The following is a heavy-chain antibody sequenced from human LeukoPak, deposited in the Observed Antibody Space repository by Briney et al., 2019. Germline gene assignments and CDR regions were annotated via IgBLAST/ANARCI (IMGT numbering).Heavy chain of an antibody. CDR1: GFTFSNYA. D-gene: IGHD6-13*01. CDR2: ISGSGGTT. CDR3: AKGGVQQLVRSYFDY. Sequence: GGSLRLSCAASGFTFSNYAMSWVRQAPGKGLEWVSVISGSGGTTYHADSVKGRFTISRDNSKNTLYLQMNSLRAEDTAVYYCAKGGVQQLVRSYFDYWGQGTLVTVSS. V-gene: IGHV3-23*01. J-gene: IGHJ4*02.